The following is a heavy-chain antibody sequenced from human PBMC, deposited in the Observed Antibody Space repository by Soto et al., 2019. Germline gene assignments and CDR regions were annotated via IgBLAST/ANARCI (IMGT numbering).Heavy chain of an antibody. CDR1: GGTSSDYA. V-gene: IGHV1-69*01. CDR2: IIPIFGTA. D-gene: IGHD4-17*01. J-gene: IGHJ3*01. Sequence: QVLLVQSGTEVKKPGSSVKVSCHASGGTSSDYAVTWVRQAPGQGLEWMGGIIPIFGTANYAQRFNGRVSITADQSPRTAYMEWSSLKSEATAVYSCAGSFMYGSVTFDALDVWGKGPMFMVSS. CDR3: AGSFMYGSVTFDALDV.